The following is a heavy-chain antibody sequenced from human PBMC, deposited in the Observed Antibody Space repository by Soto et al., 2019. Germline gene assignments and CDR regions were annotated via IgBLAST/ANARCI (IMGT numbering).Heavy chain of an antibody. CDR2: ISAYNGNT. CDR3: GSNVFRITIVGVVISPDDFAFDP. Sequence: QVQLVQSGAEVKKPGASVKVSCKASGYTFTSYGISWVRQAPGQGLEWMGWISAYNGNTNYAQKLQGRVTMTTDTSTSKAYMELRRLRTDDTAVYYCGSNVFRITIVGVVISPDDFAFDPWAQGTLVTVSS. CDR1: GYTFTSYG. V-gene: IGHV1-18*01. D-gene: IGHD3-3*01. J-gene: IGHJ5*02.